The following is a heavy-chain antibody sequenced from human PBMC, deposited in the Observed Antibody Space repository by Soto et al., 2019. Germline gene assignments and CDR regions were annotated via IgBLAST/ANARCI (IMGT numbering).Heavy chain of an antibody. Sequence: SESLSLTCSVSGAFLSRGAFHWGWFRQPHGKGLERIGSLSHSGRTCYNACLRSRVAISFETLQCFLRLNSVSAADTATYHCRRGDFPAVVDYWARGYLGSVST. CDR1: GAFLSRGAFH. D-gene: IGHD6-6*01. CDR3: RRGDFPAVVDY. CDR2: LSHSGRT. J-gene: IGHJ4*02. V-gene: IGHV4-39*01.